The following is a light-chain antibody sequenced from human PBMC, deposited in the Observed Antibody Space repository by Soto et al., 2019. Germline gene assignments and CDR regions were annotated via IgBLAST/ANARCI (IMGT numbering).Light chain of an antibody. Sequence: DIQMTQSPSFLSASVGDRVTIPCRASQGISNYLAWYQQKPGKVPKLLIYTASTLQSGVPSRFSGSGSGTDFTLTISSLQPDDFATYYCQQYESYSPLTFGGGTKGDIK. CDR1: QGISNY. J-gene: IGKJ4*01. CDR3: QQYESYSPLT. V-gene: IGKV1-27*01. CDR2: TAS.